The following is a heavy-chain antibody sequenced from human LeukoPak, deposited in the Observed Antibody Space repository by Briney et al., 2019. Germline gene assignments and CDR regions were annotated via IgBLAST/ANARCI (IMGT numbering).Heavy chain of an antibody. V-gene: IGHV3-9*01. D-gene: IGHD3-9*01. CDR3: ARDFDRYYFDY. CDR1: GFTFDDYA. J-gene: IGHJ4*02. Sequence: PGRSLRLSCAASGFTFDDYAMHWVRQAPGKGLEWVSGISWNSGSIGYADSVKGRSTISRDNAKNTLYLQMNSLRAEDTAVYYCARDFDRYYFDYWGQGTLVTVSS. CDR2: ISWNSGSI.